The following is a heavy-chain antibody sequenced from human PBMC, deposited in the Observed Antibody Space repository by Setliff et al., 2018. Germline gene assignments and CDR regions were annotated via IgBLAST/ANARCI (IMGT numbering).Heavy chain of an antibody. CDR1: GASISSYF. D-gene: IGHD3-10*01. CDR3: ARALASGSYYGQSSYYMDI. J-gene: IGHJ6*03. V-gene: IGHV4-4*08. Sequence: PSETLSLTCSVSGASISSYFWTWIRQPPGKGLEWIGNIHTSESTKYNPSLKSRVTISLDTSKRRFSLKLTSVTAADTAVYYCARALASGSYYGQSSYYMDIWGKGTTVTVSS. CDR2: IHTSEST.